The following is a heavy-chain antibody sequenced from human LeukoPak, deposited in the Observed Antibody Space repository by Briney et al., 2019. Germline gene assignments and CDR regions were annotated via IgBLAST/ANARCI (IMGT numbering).Heavy chain of an antibody. CDR1: GFTFSSYA. V-gene: IGHV4-59*01. D-gene: IGHD3-10*01. CDR2: IYYSGST. J-gene: IGHJ2*01. Sequence: GSLRLSCAASGFTFSSYAMNWVRQAPGKGLEWIGYIYYSGSTNYNPSLKSRVTISVDTSKNQFSLKLSSVTAADTAVYYCARGRRPHYYAEEGYFDLWGRGTLVTVSS. CDR3: ARGRRPHYYAEEGYFDL.